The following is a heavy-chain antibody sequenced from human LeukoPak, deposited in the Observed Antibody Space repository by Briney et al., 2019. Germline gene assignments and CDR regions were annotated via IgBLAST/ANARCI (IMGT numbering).Heavy chain of an antibody. CDR1: GYTFTGYY. D-gene: IGHD3-16*01. CDR2: IDPNSGDT. CDR3: ARGDIGSVDY. Sequence: ASVKVSCKASGYTFTGYYMHWVRQAPGQGLEWMGWIDPNSGDTNYAQKLQGRVTMTRDTSISTAYMELSRLRSDDTAVYYCARGDIGSVDYWGQGTLVTVSS. J-gene: IGHJ4*02. V-gene: IGHV1-2*02.